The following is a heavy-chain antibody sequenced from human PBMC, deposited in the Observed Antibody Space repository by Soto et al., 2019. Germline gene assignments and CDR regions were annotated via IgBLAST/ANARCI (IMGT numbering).Heavy chain of an antibody. V-gene: IGHV4-4*07. J-gene: IGHJ5*02. CDR3: ARGQRFSDWFAP. Sequence: XETLSLTCSFSVVTISGYYWTCIRQPAGKGLEWIGRIYSSGNTRYNPSLQSRVTMSLDTSNKQFSLRLTSVTAADTAVYYCARGQRFSDWFAPWAQGTLVPV. CDR1: VVTISGYY. CDR2: IYSSGNT. D-gene: IGHD3-3*01.